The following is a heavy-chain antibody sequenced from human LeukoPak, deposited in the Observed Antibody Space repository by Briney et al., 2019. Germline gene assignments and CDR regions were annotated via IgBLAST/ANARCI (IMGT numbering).Heavy chain of an antibody. CDR2: IYYSGST. J-gene: IGHJ4*02. CDR1: AGSISSSSYY. V-gene: IGHV4-39*01. D-gene: IGHD3-3*01. CDR3: ARKYDFWSGYYDY. Sequence: SETLSLTCTVSAGSISSSSYYWGWIRQPPGKGLEWIGSIYYSGSTYYNPSLKSRVTISVDTSKNQFSLKLSSVTAADTAVYYCARKYDFWSGYYDYWGQGTLVTVSS.